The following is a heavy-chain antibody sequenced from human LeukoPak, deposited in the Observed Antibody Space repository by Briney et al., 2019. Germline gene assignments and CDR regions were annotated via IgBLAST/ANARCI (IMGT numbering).Heavy chain of an antibody. Sequence: GASVKVSCKASGYTFTGYYIHWVRQAPGQGLEWMGWINPNTGGTDYAQKFQGRVTMTRDTSISTVYMELSRLTSDDTAVYYCATSSSSWYYFDYWGQGTLVTVSS. J-gene: IGHJ4*02. CDR1: GYTFTGYY. V-gene: IGHV1-2*02. CDR3: ATSSSSWYYFDY. D-gene: IGHD6-13*01. CDR2: INPNTGGT.